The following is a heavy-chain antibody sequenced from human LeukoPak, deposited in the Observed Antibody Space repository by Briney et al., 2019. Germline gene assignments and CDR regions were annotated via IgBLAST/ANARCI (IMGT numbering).Heavy chain of an antibody. V-gene: IGHV4-34*01. CDR3: ARGPSLYDSSGFHFDY. D-gene: IGHD3-22*01. CDR2: INHSGST. Sequence: SETLSLTCAVHVGSFRGYYWRWIRQPPGKGLEWIGEINHSGSTNYNPSLKSRVTISVDTSKNQFSLKLSSVTAADTAVYYCARGPSLYDSSGFHFDYWGQGTLVTVSS. CDR1: VGSFRGYY. J-gene: IGHJ4*02.